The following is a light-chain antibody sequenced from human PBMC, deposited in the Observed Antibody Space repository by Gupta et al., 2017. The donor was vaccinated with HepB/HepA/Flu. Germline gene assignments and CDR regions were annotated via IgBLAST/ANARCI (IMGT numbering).Light chain of an antibody. CDR3: NSRDSSGNHVE. CDR1: SLRSYY. Sequence: SAELTQDPAVSVALGQTVRITCQGDSLRSYYASWYQQKPGQAPVLVIYGKNNRPSGIPDRFSGSRSGNTASLTITGAQAEDEADYYCNSRDSSGNHVEFGRGTKLTVL. J-gene: IGLJ2*01. CDR2: GKN. V-gene: IGLV3-19*01.